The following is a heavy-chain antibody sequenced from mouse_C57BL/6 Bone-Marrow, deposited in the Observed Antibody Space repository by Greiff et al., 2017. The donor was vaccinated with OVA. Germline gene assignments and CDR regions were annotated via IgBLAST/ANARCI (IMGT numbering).Heavy chain of an antibody. D-gene: IGHD1-1*01. V-gene: IGHV5-4*01. CDR2: ISDGGSYT. Sequence: EVMLVESGGGLVKPGGSLKLSCAASGFTFSSYAMSWVRQTPEKRLEWVATISDGGSYTYYPDNVKGRFTISRDNAKNNLYLQMSHLTSEDTAMYYGARDRGSSFYYAMDYWGQGTSVTVSS. J-gene: IGHJ4*01. CDR3: ARDRGSSFYYAMDY. CDR1: GFTFSSYA.